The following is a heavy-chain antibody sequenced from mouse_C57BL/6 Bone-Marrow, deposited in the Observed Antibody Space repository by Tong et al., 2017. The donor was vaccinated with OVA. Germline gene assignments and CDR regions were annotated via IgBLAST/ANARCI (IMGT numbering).Heavy chain of an antibody. J-gene: IGHJ2*01. V-gene: IGHV1S61*01. CDR3: AREVLYYYDGSYGGRDFDY. CDR2: IYPGSSST. CDR1: GYTFTSYW. Sequence: QVQLQQPGAELVKTGASVKLSCKASGYTFTSYWINWVKQRPGQGLEWIGNIYPGSSSTNYNEKFKSKATLTVDTSSSTAYMQLSSLTSDDSAVYYCAREVLYYYDGSYGGRDFDYWGQGTTLTVSS. D-gene: IGHD1-1*01.